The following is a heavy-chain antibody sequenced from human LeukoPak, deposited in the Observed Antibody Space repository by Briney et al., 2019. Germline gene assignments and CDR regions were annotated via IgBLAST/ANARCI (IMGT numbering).Heavy chain of an antibody. CDR3: ATTVTRGSTTYYFDY. J-gene: IGHJ4*02. V-gene: IGHV4-4*07. CDR2: MYTSGSP. CDR1: GGSITSYY. D-gene: IGHD2-2*01. Sequence: SETLSLTCTVSGGSITSYYWSWIRQPAGKGLEWIGLMYTSGSPNYNPSLKSRVTLSVDTSKNQFSLTLTSVTAADTAVYYYATTVTRGSTTYYFDYWGQGTLVTVSS.